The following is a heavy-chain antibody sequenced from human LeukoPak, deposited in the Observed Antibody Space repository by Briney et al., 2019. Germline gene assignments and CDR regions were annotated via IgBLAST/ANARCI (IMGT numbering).Heavy chain of an antibody. D-gene: IGHD6-13*01. CDR2: IKQDGSEK. CDR3: ARDPSSRSSSIYDY. J-gene: IGHJ4*02. V-gene: IGHV3-7*01. Sequence: GGSLRLSCAGSGFTFSSDWMSWVRQAPGKGLEWVANIKQDGSEKYYVDSVKGRFTISRDNAKNSLYLQMNSLRAEDTAVYYCARDPSSRSSSIYDYWGQGTLVTVSS. CDR1: GFTFSSDW.